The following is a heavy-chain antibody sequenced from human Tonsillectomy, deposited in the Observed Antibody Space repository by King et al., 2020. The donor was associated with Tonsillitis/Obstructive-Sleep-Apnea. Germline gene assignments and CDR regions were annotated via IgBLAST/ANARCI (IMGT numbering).Heavy chain of an antibody. J-gene: IGHJ6*03. CDR3: ARGPLGVGRNYYYYYMDG. V-gene: IGHV4-34*01. Sequence: VQLQQWGAGLLKPSETLSLTCAVYGGSFSGYYWSWIRQPPGKGLEWIGEINHSGGSNYKPSLKSRVTISIDTSKNQFSLKLSSVTAADTAVYYCARGPLGVGRNYYYYYMDGWGKGTTVTVSS. D-gene: IGHD2-8*01. CDR2: INHSGGS. CDR1: GGSFSGYY.